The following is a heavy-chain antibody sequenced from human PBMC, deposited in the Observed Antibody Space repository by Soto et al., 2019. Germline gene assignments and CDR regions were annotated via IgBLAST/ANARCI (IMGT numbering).Heavy chain of an antibody. CDR2: IYSGGST. J-gene: IGHJ4*02. CDR1: GFTVSSNY. D-gene: IGHD3-22*01. V-gene: IGHV3-53*01. CDR3: ARAVIEGYYDSSPYYFDY. Sequence: GGSLRLSCAASGFTVSSNYMSWVRQAPGKGLEWVSVIYSGGSTYYADSVKGRFTISRDNSKNTLYLQMNSLRVEDTAVYYCARAVIEGYYDSSPYYFDYWGQGTLVTVSS.